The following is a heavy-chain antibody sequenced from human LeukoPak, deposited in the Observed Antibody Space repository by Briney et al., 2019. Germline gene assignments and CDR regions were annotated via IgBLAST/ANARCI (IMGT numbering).Heavy chain of an antibody. CDR1: GGTFSSYA. CDR3: AKYSQLLSGYYFDF. D-gene: IGHD2-2*01. V-gene: IGHV1-69*13. Sequence: SVKVSCKASGGTFSSYAISWVRQAPGQGLEWMGGIIPIFGTANYAQKFQGRVTITADESTSTAYMELSSLRSEDTAKYYCAKYSQLLSGYYFDFWGQGTLVTVSS. J-gene: IGHJ4*02. CDR2: IIPIFGTA.